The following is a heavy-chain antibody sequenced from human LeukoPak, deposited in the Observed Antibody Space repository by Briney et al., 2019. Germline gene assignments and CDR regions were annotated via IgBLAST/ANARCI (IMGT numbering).Heavy chain of an antibody. D-gene: IGHD1-26*01. V-gene: IGHV3-48*01. CDR3: AFSGSYGVY. Sequence: PGGSLRLPCVASGFMFSDYNMNWVREAPGKGREWVSYIGSSSSTIYYADSVKGRFTISRDNAKKSVYLQMNSLRAEDTAVVYCAFSGSYGVYWGQGTLVTVSS. CDR2: IGSSSSTI. CDR1: GFMFSDYN. J-gene: IGHJ4*02.